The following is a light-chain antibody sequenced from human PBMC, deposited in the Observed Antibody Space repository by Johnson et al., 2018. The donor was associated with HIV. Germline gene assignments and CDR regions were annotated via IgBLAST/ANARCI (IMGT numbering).Light chain of an antibody. CDR1: SSNIGNNY. V-gene: IGLV1-51*01. CDR3: GTWDSSLRVGF. J-gene: IGLJ1*01. CDR2: DNN. Sequence: QAVLTQPPSVSAAPGQKVTISCSGTSSNIGNNYVSWYQHLPGTAPKVLIYDNNKRPSGIPDRFSGSKSGTSATLGITGLQTGDEAHYYCGTWDSSLRVGFFGTWTKVTVL.